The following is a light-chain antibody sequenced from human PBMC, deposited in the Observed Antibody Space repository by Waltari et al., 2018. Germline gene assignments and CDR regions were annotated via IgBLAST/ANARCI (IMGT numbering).Light chain of an antibody. CDR1: SNDVGGYGY. V-gene: IGLV2-14*01. CDR2: EVS. CDR3: SSHTSTVPHV. Sequence: QSALTQPASVSGSPGQSVSISCTGTSNDVGGYGYVSWYQQFPGKAPKLMIYEVSYRHSGVSSRFSGSKSGNTASLTISGLQAEDEAVYYCSSHTSTVPHVFGTGTKVTVV. J-gene: IGLJ1*01.